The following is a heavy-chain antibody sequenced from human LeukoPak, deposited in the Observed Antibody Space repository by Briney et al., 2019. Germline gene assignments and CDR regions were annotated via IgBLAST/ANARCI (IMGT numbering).Heavy chain of an antibody. J-gene: IGHJ4*02. V-gene: IGHV4-59*01. CDR3: ARVSAVAGTNFFDY. CDR2: IYYSGST. CDR1: GASISSYY. Sequence: SETLSLTCTVSGASISSYYWSWIRQPPGKGLEWIGYIYYSGSTNYNPSLKSRVTISLDTSKYQFSLKLTSVTAADTAVYYCARVSAVAGTNFFDYWGQGTLVTVSS. D-gene: IGHD6-19*01.